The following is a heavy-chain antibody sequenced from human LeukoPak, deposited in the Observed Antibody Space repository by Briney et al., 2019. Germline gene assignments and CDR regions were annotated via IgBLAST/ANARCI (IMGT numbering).Heavy chain of an antibody. Sequence: SGGSLRLSCAASGFTFSSYAMSWVRQAPRKGLEWVSAISGSGGSTYYADSVKGRFTISRDNSKNTLYLQMNSLRAEDTAVYYCAKVSSSWYVEDAFDIWGQGTMVTVSS. V-gene: IGHV3-23*01. CDR2: ISGSGGST. CDR1: GFTFSSYA. CDR3: AKVSSSWYVEDAFDI. J-gene: IGHJ3*02. D-gene: IGHD6-13*01.